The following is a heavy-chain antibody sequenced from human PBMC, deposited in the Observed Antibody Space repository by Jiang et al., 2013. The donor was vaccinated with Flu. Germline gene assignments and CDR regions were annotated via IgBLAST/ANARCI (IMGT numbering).Heavy chain of an antibody. V-gene: IGHV4-59*01. J-gene: IGHJ4*02. CDR1: GGSISSYY. Sequence: GSGLVKPSETLSLTCTVSGGSISSYYWSWIRQPPGKGLEWIGYIYYSGSTNYNPSLKSRVTISVDTSKNQFSLKLSSVTAADTAVYYCARAVGSSWKIDYWGQGTLVTVSS. D-gene: IGHD6-13*01. CDR3: ARAVGSSWKIDY. CDR2: IYYSGST.